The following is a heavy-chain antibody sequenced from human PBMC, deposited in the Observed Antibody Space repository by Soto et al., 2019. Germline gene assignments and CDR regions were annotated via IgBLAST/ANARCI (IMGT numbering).Heavy chain of an antibody. CDR1: GGTIGSSGYY. D-gene: IGHD2-2*01. J-gene: IGHJ5*01. V-gene: IGHV4-39*01. CDR3: GAYGRITYCYDGFDP. Sequence: TLCLTWSVYGGTIGSSGYYFGWIRQHPGKGLEWIGSLYYTGTTYYNSSLKSRVTISADKSQNQFSLRLSSVTAADTAVYYCGAYGRITYCYDGFDPWGQGTLVTVSS. CDR2: LYYTGTT.